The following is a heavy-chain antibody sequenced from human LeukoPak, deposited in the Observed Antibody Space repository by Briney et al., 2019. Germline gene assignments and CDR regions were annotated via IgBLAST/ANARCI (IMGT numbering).Heavy chain of an antibody. V-gene: IGHV4-61*02. CDR3: ARIRFLEWFFDY. J-gene: IGHJ4*02. D-gene: IGHD3-3*01. CDR2: IYTSGST. Sequence: SETLSLTCTVSGGSISSGSYYWSWIRQPAGKGLEWIGRIYTSGSTNYNPSLKSRVTISVDRSKNQFSLKLSSVTAADTAVYYCARIRFLEWFFDYWGQGTLVTVSS. CDR1: GGSISSGSYY.